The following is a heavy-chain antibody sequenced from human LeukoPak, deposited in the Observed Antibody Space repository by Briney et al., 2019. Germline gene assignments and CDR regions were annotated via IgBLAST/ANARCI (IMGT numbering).Heavy chain of an antibody. CDR3: ASSGSYLFFFDY. CDR2: ISSSSSYI. Sequence: GGSLRLSCAASGFTFSSYSMNWVRQAPGKGLEWVSSISSSSSYIYYADSVKGRFTISRDNAKNSLYLQMNSLRAEDTAVYYCASSGSYLFFFDYWGQGTLVTVSS. D-gene: IGHD1-26*01. V-gene: IGHV3-21*01. CDR1: GFTFSSYS. J-gene: IGHJ4*02.